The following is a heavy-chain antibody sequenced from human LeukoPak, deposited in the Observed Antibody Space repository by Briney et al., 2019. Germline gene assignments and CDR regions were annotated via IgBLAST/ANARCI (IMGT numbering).Heavy chain of an antibody. Sequence: GASVNVSCKASGYTFIGYYMYWVRQAPGQGLEWMGWINPNSGDTNYAQKFQGRVTMTRDTSISTAHMELSRLRLDDTAVYYCATESFDYWGQGTLVTVSS. CDR3: ATESFDY. J-gene: IGHJ4*02. CDR2: INPNSGDT. CDR1: GYTFIGYY. V-gene: IGHV1-2*02.